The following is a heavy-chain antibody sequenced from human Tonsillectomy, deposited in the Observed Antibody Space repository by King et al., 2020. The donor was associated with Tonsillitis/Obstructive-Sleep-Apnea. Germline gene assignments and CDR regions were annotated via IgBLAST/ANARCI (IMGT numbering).Heavy chain of an antibody. CDR3: ARAYNYGSGSYPFDY. CDR2: INPNGGGT. J-gene: IGHJ4*02. CDR1: GYSFTGYY. V-gene: IGHV1-2*02. Sequence: QLVQSGAEVKKPGASIKVSCKASGYSFTGYYIHWVRQAPGQGPEWMGWINPNGGGTNYAQKFQGRVVMTRDTSISTVYMELSRLRSDDTAVYYCARAYNYGSGSYPFDYWGQGTLVTVSS. D-gene: IGHD3-10*01.